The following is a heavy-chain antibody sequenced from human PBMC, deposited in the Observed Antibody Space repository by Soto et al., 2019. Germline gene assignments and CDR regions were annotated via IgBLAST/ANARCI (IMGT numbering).Heavy chain of an antibody. CDR2: IIPIFGTA. CDR3: AGGTIVVVPAALYYGMDV. CDR1: GGTFSSYA. V-gene: IGHV1-69*13. D-gene: IGHD2-2*01. Sequence: SVKVSCKASGGTFSSYAISWVRQAPGQGLEWMGGIIPIFGTANYAQKFQGRVTITADESTSTAYMELSSLRSEDTAVYYCAGGTIVVVPAALYYGMDVWGQGTTVTVSS. J-gene: IGHJ6*02.